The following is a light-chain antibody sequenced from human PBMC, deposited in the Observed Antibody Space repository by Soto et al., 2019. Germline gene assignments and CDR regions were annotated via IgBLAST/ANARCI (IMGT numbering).Light chain of an antibody. J-gene: IGKJ1*01. CDR1: ESVTNY. Sequence: EIVLTQSPATLSLSPGETGTLSCRASESVTNYLAWYQQKPGQAPRLLVYDVSNRATGIPARFSGGGSGTDFTLTISNLEPEDFAVYYCQQRSDWPWTFGQGTKVGIK. CDR2: DVS. V-gene: IGKV3-11*01. CDR3: QQRSDWPWT.